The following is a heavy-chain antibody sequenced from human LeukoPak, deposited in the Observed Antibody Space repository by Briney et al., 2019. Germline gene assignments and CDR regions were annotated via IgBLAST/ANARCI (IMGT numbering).Heavy chain of an antibody. CDR3: ARRVPLVN. CDR1: GGSLSSYS. D-gene: IGHD2-21*01. CDR2: IIPMVGVT. J-gene: IGHJ4*02. V-gene: IGHV1-69*02. Sequence: SVTVSCKASGGSLSSYSIGWVRQAPGQGLEWMGRIIPMVGVTKYAQKFQGRITITADKSTNTAYMELTRLTSDDTAVYYCARRVPLVNWGQGTLVTVSS.